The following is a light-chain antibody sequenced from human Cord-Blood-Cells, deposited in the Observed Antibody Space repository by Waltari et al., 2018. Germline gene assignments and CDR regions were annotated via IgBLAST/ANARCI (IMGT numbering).Light chain of an antibody. CDR2: AAS. Sequence: AIRMTQSPSSFSASTGDRVTITCRASPGISRYFAWYQQKPGKAPKLLIYAASTLQSGVPSRFSGSESETDFTLTISCLQSEDFATYYCQQYYRGYSFGQGTKLEIK. J-gene: IGKJ2*03. CDR1: PGISRY. V-gene: IGKV1-8*01. CDR3: QQYYRGYS.